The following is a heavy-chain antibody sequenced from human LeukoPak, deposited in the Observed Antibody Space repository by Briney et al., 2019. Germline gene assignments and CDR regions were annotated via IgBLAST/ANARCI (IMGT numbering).Heavy chain of an antibody. CDR2: VYTTETT. D-gene: IGHD3-16*01. J-gene: IGHJ2*01. CDR1: GASINTFY. V-gene: IGHV4-4*07. Sequence: SETLSLTCNVSGASINTFYWTWIRQPAGKGLEWLGRVYTTETTNYNPSFRGRLTMSLDTSKNQVSLELTSVTAADTAIYYCARDRSRGGFFDLWGRGTLVTVSS. CDR3: ARDRSRGGFFDL.